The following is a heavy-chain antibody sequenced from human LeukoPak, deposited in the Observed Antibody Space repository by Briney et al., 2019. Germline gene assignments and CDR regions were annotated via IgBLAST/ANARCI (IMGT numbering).Heavy chain of an antibody. CDR3: ARRQDCSSTSCSYGAFDY. CDR2: INHSGST. J-gene: IGHJ4*02. Sequence: GSLGLSCAVSGFTFSNYVMSWVRQAPGKGLEWIGEINHSGSTNYNPSLKSRVTISVDTSKNQFSLKLSSVTAADTAVYYCARRQDCSSTSCSYGAFDYWGQGTLVTVSS. D-gene: IGHD2-2*01. CDR1: GFTFSNYV. V-gene: IGHV4-34*01.